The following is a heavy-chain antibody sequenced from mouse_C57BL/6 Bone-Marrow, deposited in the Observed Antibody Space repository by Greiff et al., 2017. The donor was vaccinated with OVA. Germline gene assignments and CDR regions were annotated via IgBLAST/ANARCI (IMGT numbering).Heavy chain of an antibody. CDR3: ARSYDYDFDD. V-gene: IGHV5-4*03. CDR1: GFTFSSYS. D-gene: IGHD2-4*01. J-gene: IGHJ2*01. Sequence: EVKLMESGGGLVQPGGSLKLSCAASGFTFSSYSMSWVRQTPEKRLEWVATISDGGSYTYYPDTVKGRFLISRDNAKNNLYLQMGHLKSEDTAMYYCARSYDYDFDDWGKGTTLTVSS. CDR2: ISDGGSYT.